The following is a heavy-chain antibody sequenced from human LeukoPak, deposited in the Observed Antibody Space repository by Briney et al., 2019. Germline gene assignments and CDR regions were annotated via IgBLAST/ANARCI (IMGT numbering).Heavy chain of an antibody. J-gene: IGHJ6*02. V-gene: IGHV4-34*01. D-gene: IGHD1-26*01. CDR3: ARSGGATTYYYYGMDV. CDR2: INHSGST. Sequence: SETLSLTCAVYGGSFSGYYWSWIRQPPGKGLEWIGEINHSGSTNYNPSLKSRVTISVDRSKNQFSLKLSSVTAADTAVYYCARSGGATTYYYYGMDVWGQGTTVTVSS. CDR1: GGSFSGYY.